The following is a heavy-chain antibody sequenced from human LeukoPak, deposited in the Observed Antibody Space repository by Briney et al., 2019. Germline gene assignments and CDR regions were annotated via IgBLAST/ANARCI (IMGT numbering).Heavy chain of an antibody. CDR2: ISGSGAST. D-gene: IGHD1-26*01. CDR3: AKDVGKWESLHFFDY. Sequence: GGSLRLSCLTSGFTLSTNAMSWVRQAPGKGLEWISGISGSGASTYYADSVKGRFTISRDNSRNTLYLQMNSLRGDDTAVYYRAKDVGKWESLHFFDYWGQGTLVTVSS. CDR1: GFTLSTNA. V-gene: IGHV3-23*01. J-gene: IGHJ4*02.